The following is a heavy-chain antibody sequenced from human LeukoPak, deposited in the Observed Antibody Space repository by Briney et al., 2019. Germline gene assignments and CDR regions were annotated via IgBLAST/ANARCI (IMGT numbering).Heavy chain of an antibody. CDR2: INHSGST. Sequence: PSETLSLTCAVYGGSFSGYYWSWIRQPPGKGLEWIGEINHSGSTNYNPSLKSRVTISVDTSKNQFSLKLSSATAADTAVYYCARSGDKASYGMDVWGQGTTVTVSS. J-gene: IGHJ6*02. D-gene: IGHD4-17*01. CDR3: ARSGDKASYGMDV. V-gene: IGHV4-34*01. CDR1: GGSFSGYY.